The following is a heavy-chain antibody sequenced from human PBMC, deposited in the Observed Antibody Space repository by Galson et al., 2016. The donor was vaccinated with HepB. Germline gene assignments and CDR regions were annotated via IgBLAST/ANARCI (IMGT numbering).Heavy chain of an antibody. V-gene: IGHV3-7*01. J-gene: IGHJ6*02. Sequence: SLRLSCAGSGFSSSSFWMHWVRQAPGRGLEWVGNIKQDGSEAYYVGSVKGRFTISRDNAKNSVFLQMNSLRPEDAAVYYCAGGGGFLADVWGQGTTVTVSS. CDR2: IKQDGSEA. CDR1: GFSSSSFW. CDR3: AGGGGFLADV.